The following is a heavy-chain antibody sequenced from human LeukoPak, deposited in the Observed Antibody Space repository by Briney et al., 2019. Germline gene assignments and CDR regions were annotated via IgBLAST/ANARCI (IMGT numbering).Heavy chain of an antibody. CDR3: ANPLPREATAHRLDY. J-gene: IGHJ4*02. D-gene: IGHD2-21*02. Sequence: GGSLRLSCAASGFTFSSYAMSWVRQAPGKGLEWVSAISGSGGSTYYADSVKGRFTISRDDSKDTLYLQMNSLRADDTAVYYCANPLPREATAHRLDYWGQGTLVTVSS. V-gene: IGHV3-23*01. CDR1: GFTFSSYA. CDR2: ISGSGGST.